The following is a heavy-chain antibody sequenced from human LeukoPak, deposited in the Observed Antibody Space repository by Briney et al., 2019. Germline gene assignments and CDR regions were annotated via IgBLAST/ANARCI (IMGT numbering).Heavy chain of an antibody. CDR1: GFTFSSYR. Sequence: PGGSLRLSCAASGFTFSSYRMNWVRQAPGKGLEWVSSISSSSSYIYYADSVKGRFTISRDNAKNSLYLQMNSLRAEDTTVYYCARATQLASSSSCVLFFGNLPGCVGYYFDYWGQGTLVTVSS. J-gene: IGHJ4*02. CDR2: ISSSSSYI. D-gene: IGHD6-6*01. V-gene: IGHV3-21*01. CDR3: ARATQLASSSSCVLFFGNLPGCVGYYFDY.